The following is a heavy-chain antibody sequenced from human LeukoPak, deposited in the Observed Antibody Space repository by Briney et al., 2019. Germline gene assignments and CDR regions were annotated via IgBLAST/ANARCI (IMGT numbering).Heavy chain of an antibody. CDR3: ARELKSGSYFKQGFDI. V-gene: IGHV1-24*01. Sequence: ASVKVSCKVSGYTLTELSMHWVRQAPGKGLEWMGGFDPEDGETIYAQKFQGRVTMTEDTSTDTAYMELSSLRSDDTAVYFCARELKSGSYFKQGFDIWGQGTLVTVSS. D-gene: IGHD3-10*01. CDR2: FDPEDGET. J-gene: IGHJ3*02. CDR1: GYTLTELS.